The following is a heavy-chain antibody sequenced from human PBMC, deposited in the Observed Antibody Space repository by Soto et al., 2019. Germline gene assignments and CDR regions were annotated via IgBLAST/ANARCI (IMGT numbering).Heavy chain of an antibody. CDR1: GGSFSGYY. V-gene: IGHV4-34*01. Sequence: SETLSLTCAVYGGSFSGYYWSWIRQPPGKGLEWIGEINHSGSTNYNPSLKSRVTISVDTSKNQFSLKLSSVTAADTAVYYCARIRPEGSHNYYYYMDVWGKGTTVTVSS. J-gene: IGHJ6*03. D-gene: IGHD3-10*01. CDR2: INHSGST. CDR3: ARIRPEGSHNYYYYMDV.